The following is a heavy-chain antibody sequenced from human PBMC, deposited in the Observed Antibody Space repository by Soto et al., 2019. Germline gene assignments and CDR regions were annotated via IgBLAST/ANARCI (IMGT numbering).Heavy chain of an antibody. D-gene: IGHD4-17*01. Sequence: GGSLRLSCAASGFTFSSYAMSWVRQAPGKGLEWVSAISGSGGSTYYADSVKGRFTISRDNSKNTLYLQMNSLRAEDTAVYYCATQGYGGLIFDYWGQGTLVTVSS. J-gene: IGHJ4*02. V-gene: IGHV3-23*01. CDR1: GFTFSSYA. CDR2: ISGSGGST. CDR3: ATQGYGGLIFDY.